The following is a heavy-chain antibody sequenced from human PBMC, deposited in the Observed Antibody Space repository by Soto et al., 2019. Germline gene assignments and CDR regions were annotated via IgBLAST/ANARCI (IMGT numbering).Heavy chain of an antibody. J-gene: IGHJ4*02. CDR2: ISYDGSNK. V-gene: IGHV3-30-3*01. Sequence: QVQLVESGGGVVQPGRSLRLSCAASGFTFSSYAMHWVRQAPGKGLEWVAVISYDGSNKYYADSVKGRFTISRDNSKNTLYLQMNSLRAEDTAVYYCARGYCSSTSCYNDFDYWGQGTLVTVSS. CDR3: ARGYCSSTSCYNDFDY. CDR1: GFTFSSYA. D-gene: IGHD2-2*02.